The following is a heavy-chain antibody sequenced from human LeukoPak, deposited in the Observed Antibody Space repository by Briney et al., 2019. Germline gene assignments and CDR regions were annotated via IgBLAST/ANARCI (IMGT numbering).Heavy chain of an antibody. CDR3: ARTPYSYGYKAPYYFDY. Sequence: AASVKVSCKASGYTFTGYYMHWVRQAPGQGLEWMGWINPNSGGTNYAQKFQGRVTMTRDTSISTAYMELSRLRSDGTAVYYCARTPYSYGYKAPYYFDYWGQGTLVTVSS. CDR1: GYTFTGYY. D-gene: IGHD5-18*01. J-gene: IGHJ4*02. CDR2: INPNSGGT. V-gene: IGHV1-2*02.